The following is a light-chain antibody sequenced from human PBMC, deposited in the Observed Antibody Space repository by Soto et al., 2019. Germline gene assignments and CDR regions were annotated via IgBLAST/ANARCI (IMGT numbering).Light chain of an antibody. J-gene: IGKJ1*01. CDR1: PSVTNY. CDR2: GAS. CDR3: QQYNNWWT. V-gene: IGKV3-15*01. Sequence: EIVLTQSPATLSLSPGERATLSCRASPSVTNYLAWYQQKPGQPPRLLIYGASTRATGIPARFSGSGSGTEFTLTISSLQFDDSAVYYCQQYNNWWTFGQGTKVDIK.